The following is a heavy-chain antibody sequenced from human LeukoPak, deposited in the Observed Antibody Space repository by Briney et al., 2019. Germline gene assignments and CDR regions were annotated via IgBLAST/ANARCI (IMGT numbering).Heavy chain of an antibody. V-gene: IGHV4-59*08. D-gene: IGHD1/OR15-1a*01. CDR2: VYYTGST. CDR1: GGSVSNYY. CDR3: ARLNVLNNSVLHHFDR. Sequence: SETLSLTCSVSGGSVSNYYWSWIRQPPGKGLEWIGYVYYTGSTNYNPSLKSRVTMFEDKSKNQFSLRLYSVTVADTAVYYCARLNVLNNSVLHHFDRWGQGTLVTVSS. J-gene: IGHJ4*02.